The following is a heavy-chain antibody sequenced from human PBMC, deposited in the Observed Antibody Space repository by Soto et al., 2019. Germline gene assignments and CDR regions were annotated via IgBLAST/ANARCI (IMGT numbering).Heavy chain of an antibody. CDR1: GGSISSSSYY. V-gene: IGHV4-39*01. CDR2: IYYSGST. CDR3: ASARGVSIMGYYYYYYMDV. D-gene: IGHD3-10*01. J-gene: IGHJ6*03. Sequence: SETLSLTCTVSGGSISSSSYYWGWIRQPPGKGLEWIGSIYYSGSTYYNPSLKSRVTISVDTSKNQFSLKLSSVTAADTAVYYCASARGVSIMGYYYYYYMDVWGKGTTVTVCS.